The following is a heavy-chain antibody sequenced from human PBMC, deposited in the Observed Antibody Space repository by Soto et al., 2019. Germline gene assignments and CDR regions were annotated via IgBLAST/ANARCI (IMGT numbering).Heavy chain of an antibody. CDR1: GFTFSTYA. J-gene: IGHJ4*02. Sequence: EVQLVESGGGLVQPGGSLKLSCAASGFTFSTYAMHWVRQASGKGLEWVGRIRSKGNSYATSYAASVKGRFTISRDDSKNTAYLQMNSLKTADTAVYFCTSYDYGDYVIDYWGQGTLVTVSS. CDR3: TSYDYGDYVIDY. V-gene: IGHV3-73*01. D-gene: IGHD4-17*01. CDR2: IRSKGNSYAT.